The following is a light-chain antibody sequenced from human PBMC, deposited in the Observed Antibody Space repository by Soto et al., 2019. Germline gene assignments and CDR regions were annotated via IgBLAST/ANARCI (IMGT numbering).Light chain of an antibody. CDR3: QHYNSYSVA. CDR2: KAS. J-gene: IGKJ1*01. Sequence: DIQMNQSPSTLSGSVGDRVTITCRASQTISSWLAWYQQKPGKAPKLLIYKASTLKSGVPSRFSGSGSGTEFTLTISSLQPDDFATYYCQHYNSYSVAFGQGTKVELK. V-gene: IGKV1-5*03. CDR1: QTISSW.